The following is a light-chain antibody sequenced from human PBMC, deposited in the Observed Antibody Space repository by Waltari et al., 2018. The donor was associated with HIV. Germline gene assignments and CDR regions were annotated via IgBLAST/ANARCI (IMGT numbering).Light chain of an antibody. J-gene: IGLJ2*01. CDR3: SSYAVSNSLV. Sequence: QSALTQPASVSGSPGQSITISCTGTSSDVGSYNLVSWYQQHPGKAPKLMIYEVSKRPSGVSNRFSGSKSGNTASLTVSGLQAEDEADYYCSSYAVSNSLVFGGGTKLTVL. CDR2: EVS. CDR1: SSDVGSYNL. V-gene: IGLV2-23*02.